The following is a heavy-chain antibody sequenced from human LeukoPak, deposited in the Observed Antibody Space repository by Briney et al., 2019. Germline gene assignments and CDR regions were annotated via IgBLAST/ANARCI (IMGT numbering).Heavy chain of an antibody. CDR1: GGTFSSYA. D-gene: IGHD5-24*01. CDR3: ARVEMATIGQAGVFDY. J-gene: IGHJ4*02. Sequence: ASVKVSCKASGGTFSSYAISWVRQAPGHGLEWMGGIIPIFGTANYAQKFQGRVTITTDESTSTAHMELSSLRSEDTAVYYCARVEMATIGQAGVFDYWGQGTLVTVSS. CDR2: IIPIFGTA. V-gene: IGHV1-69*05.